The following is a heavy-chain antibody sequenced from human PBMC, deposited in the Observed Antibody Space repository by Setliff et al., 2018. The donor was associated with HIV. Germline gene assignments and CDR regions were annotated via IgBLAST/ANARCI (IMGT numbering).Heavy chain of an antibody. J-gene: IGHJ3*02. V-gene: IGHV3-30*02. CDR3: AKDGDYANWDYDAFDI. CDR1: GFTFSAHG. D-gene: IGHD1-7*01. Sequence: GGSLRLSCAASGFTFSAHGMHWVRQAPGKGLEWVAFINYDVRYEYYADSVKGRVTISRDNSKNTVDLQMNSLRPEDTAVYYCAKDGDYANWDYDAFDIWGQGTLVTVSS. CDR2: INYDVRYE.